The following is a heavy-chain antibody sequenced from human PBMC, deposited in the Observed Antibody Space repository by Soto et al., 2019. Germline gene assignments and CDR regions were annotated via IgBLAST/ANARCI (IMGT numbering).Heavy chain of an antibody. D-gene: IGHD1-26*01. CDR1: GGTFSSYT. Sequence: QVQLVQSGAEVKKPGSSVKVSCKASGGTFSSYTISWVRQAPGQGLEWMGRIIPILGIANYAQKFQGRVTITADKSTSTAYMDLSSLRSEDTAVYYCARDSGEVVGATRWFDPWGQGTLVTVSS. CDR2: IIPILGIA. J-gene: IGHJ5*02. CDR3: ARDSGEVVGATRWFDP. V-gene: IGHV1-69*08.